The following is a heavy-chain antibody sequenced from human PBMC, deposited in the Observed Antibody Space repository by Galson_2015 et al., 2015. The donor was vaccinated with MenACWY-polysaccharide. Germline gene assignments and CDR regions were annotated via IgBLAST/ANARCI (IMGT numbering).Heavy chain of an antibody. Sequence: QSGAEVKKPGESLRISCKGSGYSFTNYWIGWVRQTPGKGLEWMGIIYPGDSDTRYSPSFQGQITISADKSISTTYLQWNSLKASDTAMYYCAWQNWASGDFWGQGTLVTVST. CDR3: AWQNWASGDF. J-gene: IGHJ4*02. CDR1: GYSFTNYW. CDR2: IYPGDSDT. V-gene: IGHV5-51*03. D-gene: IGHD7-27*01.